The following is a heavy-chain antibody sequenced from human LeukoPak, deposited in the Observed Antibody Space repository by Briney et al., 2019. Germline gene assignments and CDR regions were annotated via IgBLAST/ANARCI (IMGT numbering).Heavy chain of an antibody. V-gene: IGHV3-30*02. D-gene: IGHD4-11*01. CDR3: AKEVYSNYAGIDY. CDR2: IRYDGSNK. Sequence: PGGSLRLSCAASGFTFSSYGMHWVRQAPGKGLEWVAFIRYDGSNKYYADSVKGRFTISRDNSKNTLYLQMNSLRAEDTAVYYCAKEVYSNYAGIDYWGQGTLVTVSS. J-gene: IGHJ4*02. CDR1: GFTFSSYG.